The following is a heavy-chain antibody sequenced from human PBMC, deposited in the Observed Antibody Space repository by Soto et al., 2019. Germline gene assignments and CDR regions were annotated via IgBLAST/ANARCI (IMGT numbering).Heavy chain of an antibody. Sequence: QVPVVQSGAEVKKPESSVKVSCKPSGGTFNTYTVHWVRLAPGHGLEWMGMFIPILDMANYAQKFQDRVTITADRSTFTAYIELNSLTSNYTAGYYSAITYLRDNSCSRDFELWGAGTRVTVPS. CDR2: FIPILDMA. D-gene: IGHD2-21*01. V-gene: IGHV1-69*02. J-gene: IGHJ4*02. CDR3: AITYLRDNSCSRDFEL. CDR1: GGTFNTYT.